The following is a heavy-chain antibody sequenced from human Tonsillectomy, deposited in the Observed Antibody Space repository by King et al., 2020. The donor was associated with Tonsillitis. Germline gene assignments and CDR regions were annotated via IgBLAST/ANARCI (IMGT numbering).Heavy chain of an antibody. CDR1: GFTFTNYG. V-gene: IGHV1-18*04. J-gene: IGHJ4*02. CDR2: VNAYNGDT. CDR3: ARGDLNTAFVFNY. Sequence: QLVQSGAEVKRPGASVKVSCKTSGFTFTNYGFSWVRQAPGQGLEWVGWVNAYNGDTNYAQNLRDRVTITKAASTNTAYMELRSLRSDDTAVYYCARGDLNTAFVFNYWGQGTLFTVPS. D-gene: IGHD3-16*01.